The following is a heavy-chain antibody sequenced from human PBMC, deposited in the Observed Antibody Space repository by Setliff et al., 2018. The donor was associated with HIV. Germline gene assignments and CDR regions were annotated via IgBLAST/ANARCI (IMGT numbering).Heavy chain of an antibody. CDR1: GFKFDDYG. CDR3: ARDPGITAKPFYFDC. J-gene: IGHJ4*02. Sequence: AGGSLRLSCAASGFKFDDYGMSWVRQAPGKGLEWVSGLNWRGDDTGYADSVEGRFTISRDNAQNSVYLQMNGLRAEDTAVYYCARDPGITAKPFYFDCWGQGTLVTVSS. V-gene: IGHV3-20*04. CDR2: LNWRGDDT. D-gene: IGHD1-20*01.